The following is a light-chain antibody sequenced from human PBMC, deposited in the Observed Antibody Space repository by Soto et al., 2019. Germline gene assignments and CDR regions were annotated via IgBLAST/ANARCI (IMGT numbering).Light chain of an antibody. CDR2: AAS. Sequence: DIQMTQSPSSLSASVGDRVTITCRASQTISTYLNWYQKKPGKAPKLLIYAASSLQSGVPSRFSGSGSGTDFNLTISRLQPEDFATYYCQQSYSTPITLGQGTRLEIK. V-gene: IGKV1-39*01. CDR3: QQSYSTPIT. J-gene: IGKJ5*01. CDR1: QTISTY.